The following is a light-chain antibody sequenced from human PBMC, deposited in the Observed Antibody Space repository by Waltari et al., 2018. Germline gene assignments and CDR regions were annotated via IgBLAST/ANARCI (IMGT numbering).Light chain of an antibody. J-gene: IGKJ1*01. CDR1: QRISNS. CDR3: QQYYSTPWT. V-gene: IGKV1-NL1*01. Sequence: DIQMTQSPSSLSASVRDRVTITCRASQRISNSLAWYQQKPGKAPKLLLYAASRLESGVPSRFSGSGSGTDYTLTISSLQPEDFATYYCQQYYSTPWTFGQGTKVEIK. CDR2: AAS.